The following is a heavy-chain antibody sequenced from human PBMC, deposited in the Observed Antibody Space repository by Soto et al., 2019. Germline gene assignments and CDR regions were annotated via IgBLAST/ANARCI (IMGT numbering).Heavy chain of an antibody. CDR3: AHRHDLGGFDI. J-gene: IGHJ3*02. D-gene: IGHD2-15*01. CDR1: GFSLNTRAVG. CDR2: INWNDAE. Sequence: QITLKESGPTLVKPTQTLTLTCTFSGFSLNTRAVGVGWILQAPGKALEWLALINWNDAERYSPSLKDKLTIPKDTSKNNVVLTMTNIGPVDTATYYCAHRHDLGGFDIWGQGTAVTVSS. V-gene: IGHV2-5*01.